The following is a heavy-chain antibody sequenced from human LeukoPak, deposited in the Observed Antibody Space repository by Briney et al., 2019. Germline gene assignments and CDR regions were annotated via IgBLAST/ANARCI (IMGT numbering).Heavy chain of an antibody. J-gene: IGHJ4*02. CDR1: GFTFSSYG. V-gene: IGHV3-30*02. CDR3: AKGPIPWFGELLLDY. CDR2: IRYDGSNK. D-gene: IGHD3-10*01. Sequence: GGSLRLSCAASGFTFSSYGMHWVRQAPGKGLEWVAFIRYDGSNKYYADSVKGRFTISRDNSKNTLYLQMNSLRAEDTAVYYCAKGPIPWFGELLLDYWGQGTLVTVSS.